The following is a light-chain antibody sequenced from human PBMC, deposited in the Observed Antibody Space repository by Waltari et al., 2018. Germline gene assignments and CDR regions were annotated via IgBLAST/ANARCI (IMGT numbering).Light chain of an antibody. CDR2: EVT. Sequence: QSALTQPPSASGSPGQSVTISCTGTSGAVGDHNFVSRYQQHPGKAPQLIIYEVTERPSGVPDRFSGSKSGNTASLTVSGLQAEDEADYFCSSHAGSNNFVFGSGTKVSVL. CDR1: SGAVGDHNF. J-gene: IGLJ1*01. CDR3: SSHAGSNNFV. V-gene: IGLV2-8*01.